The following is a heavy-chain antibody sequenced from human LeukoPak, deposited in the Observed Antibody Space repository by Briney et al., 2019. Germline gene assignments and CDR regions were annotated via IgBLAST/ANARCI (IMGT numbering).Heavy chain of an antibody. J-gene: IGHJ4*02. CDR3: ARFRYDSSGYFPSYFDY. CDR1: GGSISSYY. D-gene: IGHD3-22*01. CDR2: IYYSGST. V-gene: IGHV4-59*01. Sequence: SETLSLTCTVSGGSISSYYWSWIRQPPGKGLEWIGYIYYSGSTDYNPSLKSRVTISVDTSKSQFSLRLSSVTAADTAVYYCARFRYDSSGYFPSYFDYWGQGTLVTVSS.